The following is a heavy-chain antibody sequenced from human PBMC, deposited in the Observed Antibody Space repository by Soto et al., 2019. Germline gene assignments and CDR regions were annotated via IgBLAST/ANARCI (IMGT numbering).Heavy chain of an antibody. D-gene: IGHD3-10*01. CDR2: IYYSGST. CDR3: ARAITMVRGVDFDE. V-gene: IGHV4-59*01. Sequence: SETLSLTCSASGGSISSYYWSWIRQPPGKGLEWIGYIYYSGSTNYNPSLKSRVTTSVDTSKNQFSLKLSSVTAADTAVYYCARAITMVRGVDFDERGQGTPVTVSS. CDR1: GGSISSYY. J-gene: IGHJ4*02.